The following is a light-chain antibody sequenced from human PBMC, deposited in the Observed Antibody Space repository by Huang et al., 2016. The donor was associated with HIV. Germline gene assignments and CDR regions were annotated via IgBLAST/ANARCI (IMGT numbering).Light chain of an antibody. Sequence: EIVLTQSPATLSLSPGERATLSCRASQSVSSYLAWYQQKPGQAPRLLIYDASNRPTGSPARFSGSGSGTDFTLTISSLEPEDFAVYYCQQRSKWPALTFGGGTKVEIK. CDR3: QQRSKWPALT. J-gene: IGKJ4*01. V-gene: IGKV3-11*01. CDR2: DAS. CDR1: QSVSSY.